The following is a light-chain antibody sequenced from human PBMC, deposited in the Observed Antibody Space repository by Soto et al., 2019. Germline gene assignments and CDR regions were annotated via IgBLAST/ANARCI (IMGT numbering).Light chain of an antibody. CDR3: PSYAGSRVV. Sequence: QSALTQPPSASGSPGQSVTISCTGTSSDVGGYNYVSWYQQHPGKAPKLIIYEVSKRPSGVPDRLSGSRSGNTASLTVSGLQAEDEADYSCPSYAGSRVVFGGGTKLTLL. V-gene: IGLV2-8*01. CDR1: SSDVGGYNY. CDR2: EVS. J-gene: IGLJ2*01.